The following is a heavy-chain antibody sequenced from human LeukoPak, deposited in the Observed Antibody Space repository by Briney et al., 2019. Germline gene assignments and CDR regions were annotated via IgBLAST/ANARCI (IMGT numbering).Heavy chain of an antibody. V-gene: IGHV1-18*01. J-gene: IGHJ4*02. CDR3: ARDLIVVAEGYFDY. D-gene: IGHD3-22*01. CDR2: ISAYNGNT. Sequence: ASVKVSCKASGYTFTSYGISWVRQAPGQGLEWMGWISAYNGNTNYAQKLQGRVTMTTDTPTSTAYMELRSLRSDDTAVYYCARDLIVVAEGYFDYWGQGTLVTVSS. CDR1: GYTFTSYG.